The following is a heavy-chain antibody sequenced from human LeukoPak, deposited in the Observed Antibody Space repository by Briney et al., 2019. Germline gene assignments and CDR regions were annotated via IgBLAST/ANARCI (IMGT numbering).Heavy chain of an antibody. CDR2: IRYDGSNK. CDR1: GFTFSSYG. V-gene: IGHV3-30*02. J-gene: IGHJ5*02. D-gene: IGHD2-2*01. CDR3: AKDREYQLLPGNWFDP. Sequence: GGSLRLSCAASGFTFSSYGMHWVRQAPGKGLEWVAFIRYDGSNKYYADSVKGRFTISRDNSKNTLYLQMNSLRAEDTAVYYCAKDREYQLLPGNWFDPWGQGTLVTVSS.